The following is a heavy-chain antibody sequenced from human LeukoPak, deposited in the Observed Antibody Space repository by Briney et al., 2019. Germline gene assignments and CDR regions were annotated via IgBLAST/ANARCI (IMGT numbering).Heavy chain of an antibody. CDR2: MTSTNNI. V-gene: IGHV3-48*02. Sequence: GGSLRLSCAASGFTFSSHPINWVRQAPGKGLEWIATMTSTNNIYYADSVKGRFTISRDNAENSVYLQMNSLRDEDTAVYSCARAQTLFWEFDGFDIWGRGTKVTVSS. CDR3: ARAQTLFWEFDGFDI. D-gene: IGHD3-3*01. CDR1: GFTFSSHP. J-gene: IGHJ3*02.